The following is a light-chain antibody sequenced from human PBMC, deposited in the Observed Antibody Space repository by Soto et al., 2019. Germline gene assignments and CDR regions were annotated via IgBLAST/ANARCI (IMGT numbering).Light chain of an antibody. Sequence: EIVLTQSPGTLSLSQGESATLSCRASQSVNSRFLAWYQHKPGQAPRLLIYAASTRATGIPDRFSGSASGTDFFTLTISRLEPEDFAVYYCQRYGDSPPNTFGQGTKLEIK. V-gene: IGKV3-20*01. CDR1: QSVNSRF. J-gene: IGKJ2*01. CDR2: AAS. CDR3: QRYGDSPPNT.